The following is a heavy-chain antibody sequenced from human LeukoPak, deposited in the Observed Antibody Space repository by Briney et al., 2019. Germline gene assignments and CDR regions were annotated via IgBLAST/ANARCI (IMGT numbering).Heavy chain of an antibody. CDR1: GGTFISYA. Sequence: ASVKVSCKASGGTFISYAISWVRQAPGQGLEWMGGIIPIFGTANYAQKFQGRVTITTDESTSTAYMELSSLTSEDTAMYYCAAAATYNWFDPWGQGTLVTVSS. V-gene: IGHV1-69*05. CDR3: AAAATYNWFDP. J-gene: IGHJ5*02. CDR2: IIPIFGTA. D-gene: IGHD2-2*01.